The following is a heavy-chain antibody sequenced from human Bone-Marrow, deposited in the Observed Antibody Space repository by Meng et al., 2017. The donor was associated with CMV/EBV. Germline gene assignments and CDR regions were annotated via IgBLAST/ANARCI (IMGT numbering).Heavy chain of an antibody. CDR2: INHSGST. CDR3: ARGAGYGMDV. D-gene: IGHD6-25*01. CDR1: GGSFSGYY. V-gene: IGHV4-34*01. J-gene: IGHJ6*02. Sequence: SETLSLTCAVYGGSFSGYYWSWIRQPPGKGLEWIGEINHSGSTNYNPSLKSRVTISVDTSKNQFSLKLSSVTAADTAVYYRARGAGYGMDVWGQGTTVTVSS.